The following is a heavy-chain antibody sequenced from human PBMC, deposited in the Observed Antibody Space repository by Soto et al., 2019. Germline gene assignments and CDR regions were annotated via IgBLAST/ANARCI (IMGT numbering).Heavy chain of an antibody. V-gene: IGHV1-69*01. CDR2: IITMLGTT. D-gene: IGHD3-16*01. CDR3: ARVGDHTNP. J-gene: IGHJ5*02. CDR1: GRTFSRYA. Sequence: QVQLVQSGAEVQRPGSSVKVSCTASGRTFSRYAINWVRQAPGQGLEWMGGIITMLGTTNYAQKFQGRVTITADDSTSTAHLELTNLRFEDTAVYYCARVGDHTNPWGQGTLVTVSS.